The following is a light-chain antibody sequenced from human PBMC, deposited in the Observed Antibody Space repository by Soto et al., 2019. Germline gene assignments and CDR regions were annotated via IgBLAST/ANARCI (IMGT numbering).Light chain of an antibody. CDR2: DAS. CDR1: QSISSW. CDR3: QQYNSYSRT. V-gene: IGKV1-5*01. Sequence: DIQMTQSPSTLSASLGDRANITRRASQSISSWLAWYKQKPGKAPKLLIYDASSLESGVPSRFRGSGSGTEFTLTISSLKPDDFETYYCQQYNSYSRTFGQGTKVDIK. J-gene: IGKJ1*01.